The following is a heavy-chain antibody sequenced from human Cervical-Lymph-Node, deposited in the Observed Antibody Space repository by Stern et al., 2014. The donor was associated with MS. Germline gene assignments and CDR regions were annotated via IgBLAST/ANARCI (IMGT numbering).Heavy chain of an antibody. D-gene: IGHD5-18*01. CDR3: VRGGFSYGYGLDA. V-gene: IGHV1-8*01. CDR1: GYTFINYD. CDR2: MTPNKANT. J-gene: IGHJ6*02. Sequence: VQLVESGSQVRKPGASVKVSCQALGYTFINYDIFWVRQATGQGLEWMGWMTPNKANTGHAQKFQGRVTMTRNTSISTAYMELSGLRSDDTAVYYCVRGGFSYGYGLDAWGQGTAVIVSS.